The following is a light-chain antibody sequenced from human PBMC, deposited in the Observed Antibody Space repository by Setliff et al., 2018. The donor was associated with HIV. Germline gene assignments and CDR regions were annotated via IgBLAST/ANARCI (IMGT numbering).Light chain of an antibody. CDR3: AAWDDSLNGPYYV. J-gene: IGLJ1*01. CDR2: SNN. V-gene: IGLV1-44*01. CDR1: SSNIGSNT. Sequence: SVLTQPPSASGTPGQRVAISCSGSSSNIGSNTVNWYQQLPRTAPKLLIYSNNQRPSGVPDRFSGSKSGTSASLAISGLQSEDEADYYCAAWDDSLNGPYYVFGTGTKVTVL.